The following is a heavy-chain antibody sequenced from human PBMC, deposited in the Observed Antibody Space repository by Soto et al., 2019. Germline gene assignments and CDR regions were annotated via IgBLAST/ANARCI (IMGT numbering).Heavy chain of an antibody. CDR2: INPNGGST. D-gene: IGHD2-15*01. CDR1: GGTFSSYA. Sequence: GASVKVSCKASGGTFSSYAISWVRRAPGQGLEWMGIINPNGGSTRYAQKFQGRVTFTRDTPASTVYLELRSLRSDDTAFYYCARSSGGVFGIIVEGSNWFGSWGQGTLVTVSS. V-gene: IGHV1-46*01. CDR3: ARSSGGVFGIIVEGSNWFGS. J-gene: IGHJ5*01.